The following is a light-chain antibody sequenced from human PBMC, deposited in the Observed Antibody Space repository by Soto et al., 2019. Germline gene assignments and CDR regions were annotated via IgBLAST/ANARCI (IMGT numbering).Light chain of an antibody. CDR1: SSNIGSNT. CDR2: SNI. CDR3: AAWDDSLNGVV. Sequence: QPVLTQPPSASGTPGQRVTISCSGSSSNIGSNTVNWFQQLPGTAPKLLIYSNIHRPSGVPDRFSGSKSGTSASLAISGLQSEDEADYYCAAWDDSLNGVVFGGGTKLTVL. J-gene: IGLJ2*01. V-gene: IGLV1-44*01.